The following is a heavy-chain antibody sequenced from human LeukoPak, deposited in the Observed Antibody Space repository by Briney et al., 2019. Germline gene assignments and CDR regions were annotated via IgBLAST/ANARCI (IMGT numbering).Heavy chain of an antibody. CDR2: IRSKANSYAT. CDR3: TRRSTISALDY. V-gene: IGHV3-73*01. CDR1: GFTFSGSA. J-gene: IGHJ4*02. Sequence: GGSLRLSCAASGFTFSGSAMHWVRQASGKGLEWVGRIRSKANSYATAYAASVKGRFTISRDDSKNTAYLQMNSLKTEDTAVYYCTRRSTISALDYWGQGTLVAVSS. D-gene: IGHD3-9*01.